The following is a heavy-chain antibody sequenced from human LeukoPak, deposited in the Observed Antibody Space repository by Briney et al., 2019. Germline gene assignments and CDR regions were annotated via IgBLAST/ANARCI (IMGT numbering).Heavy chain of an antibody. V-gene: IGHV1-8*01. Sequence: ASVKVSCKASGYTFTSYDINWVRQATGQGLEWMGWMNPNSGNTGYAQKFQGRVTMTRNTSISTAYMELSSLRSEDTAVYYCARGEKTTVVFFYYYYYMDVWGKGTTVTVSS. D-gene: IGHD4-11*01. CDR3: ARGEKTTVVFFYYYYYMDV. CDR2: MNPNSGNT. J-gene: IGHJ6*03. CDR1: GYTFTSYD.